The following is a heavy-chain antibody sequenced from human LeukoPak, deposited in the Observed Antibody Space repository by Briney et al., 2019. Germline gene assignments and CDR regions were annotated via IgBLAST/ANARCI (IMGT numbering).Heavy chain of an antibody. CDR1: GFTFSSYG. D-gene: IGHD3-22*01. Sequence: GGSLRLSCAASGFTFSSYGMHWVRQAPGKGLEWVAFIRYDGSNKYYVDSVKGRFTISRDNSKNTLYLQMNSLRAEDTAVYYCAKDYYYDSSPMRYWGQGTLVTVSS. J-gene: IGHJ4*02. V-gene: IGHV3-30*02. CDR3: AKDYYYDSSPMRY. CDR2: IRYDGSNK.